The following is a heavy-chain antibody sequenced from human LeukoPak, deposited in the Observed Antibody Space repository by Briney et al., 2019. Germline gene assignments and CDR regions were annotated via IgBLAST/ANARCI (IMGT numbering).Heavy chain of an antibody. CDR3: ARGMYYDSSGYRRG. D-gene: IGHD3-22*01. Sequence: ASVKVSCKASGYTFTCYYMHWVRQAPGQGLEWMGWIKPNSGGTNYAQKFQGRVTMTRDTSISTAYMELSRLRSDDTAVYYCARGMYYDSSGYRRGWGQGTLVTVSS. V-gene: IGHV1-2*02. CDR1: GYTFTCYY. J-gene: IGHJ4*02. CDR2: IKPNSGGT.